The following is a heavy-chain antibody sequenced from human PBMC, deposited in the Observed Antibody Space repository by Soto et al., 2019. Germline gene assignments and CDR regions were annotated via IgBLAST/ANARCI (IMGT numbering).Heavy chain of an antibody. V-gene: IGHV1-8*01. CDR3: ARGNPFNYAGFDV. J-gene: IGHJ6*02. CDR2: MNAKSGDT. Sequence: ASVKVSCKDSGYTFSDFDISWLRQAAGQGPEWMGWMNAKSGDTFSAQRFQGKFSMTWDTSLNTAYMEVGSLTSDDAAIYYCARGNPFNYAGFDVWGQGTTVTVSS. CDR1: GYTFSDFD. D-gene: IGHD3-16*01.